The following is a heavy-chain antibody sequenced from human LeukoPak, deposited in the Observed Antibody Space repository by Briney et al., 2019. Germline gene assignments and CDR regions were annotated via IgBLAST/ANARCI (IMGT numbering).Heavy chain of an antibody. CDR2: INPSGGGT. D-gene: IGHD2-15*01. CDR1: GYTFTTYY. J-gene: IGHJ3*02. Sequence: ASVKVSCKASGYTFTTYYMHWVRQAPGQGLEWMGIINPSGGGTTYAQNFQGRVTMTRDTSISTAYMELSRLRSDDTAVYYCAREKVVVAATEVVAFDIWGQGTMVTVSS. CDR3: AREKVVVAATEVVAFDI. V-gene: IGHV1-46*01.